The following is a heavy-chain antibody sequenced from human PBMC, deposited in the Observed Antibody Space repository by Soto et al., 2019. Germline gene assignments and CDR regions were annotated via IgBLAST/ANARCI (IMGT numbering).Heavy chain of an antibody. CDR2: IKEDGSET. CDR3: ARGGSWTSDN. J-gene: IGHJ4*02. D-gene: IGHD1-26*01. V-gene: IGHV3-7*01. CDR1: GFTFSTYW. Sequence: GGSLRLSCAASGFTFSTYWMSWVRQAPGKGPEWVANIKEDGSETYHVDSVKGRFIISRDNAKNSLYLQMNSLRVEDTAVYHCARGGSWTSDNWGQGTLVTVSS.